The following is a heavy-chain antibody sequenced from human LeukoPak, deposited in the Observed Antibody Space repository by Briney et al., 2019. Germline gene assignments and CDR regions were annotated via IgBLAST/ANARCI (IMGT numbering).Heavy chain of an antibody. CDR2: IIPIFGTA. J-gene: IGHJ4*02. Sequence: SVKVSCKASGGTFSSYAISWVRQAPGQGLEWMGGIIPIFGTANYAQKFQGRVTITADESTSTAYMELSSLRSEDTAVYYCARDPGAYCGGDCYAVGDYFDYWGQGTLVTVSS. D-gene: IGHD2-21*01. CDR1: GGTFSSYA. V-gene: IGHV1-69*13. CDR3: ARDPGAYCGGDCYAVGDYFDY.